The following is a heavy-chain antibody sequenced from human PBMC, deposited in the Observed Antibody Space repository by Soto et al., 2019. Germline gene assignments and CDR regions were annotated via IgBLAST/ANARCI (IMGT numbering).Heavy chain of an antibody. J-gene: IGHJ4*02. V-gene: IGHV3-74*01. Sequence: VGALRLPCAASGFTFRSYRMYGVCQSPGKGLVWVSRISDDEKSISYADSVKGRFTISRDNAKNTLYLQMNSLTAEDTAVYYYARGSRYSNYWGQGTRVTVPS. CDR2: ISDDEKSI. D-gene: IGHD3-9*01. CDR1: GFTFRSYR. CDR3: ARGSRYSNY.